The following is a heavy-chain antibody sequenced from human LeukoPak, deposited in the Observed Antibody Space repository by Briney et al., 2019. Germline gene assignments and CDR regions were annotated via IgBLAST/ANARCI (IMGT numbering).Heavy chain of an antibody. CDR1: GDSISGDY. J-gene: IGHJ3*02. Sequence: SDTLSLTCTVSGDSISGDYWSWIRQSPGKGLEWIGYFHHTAGTRYNPSLQSRVTISIDTSRNHFSLKLNSLSAADTAVYFCARLLDYDSSGDPDTFDIWGQGTVVTVSS. V-gene: IGHV4-59*07. CDR3: ARLLDYDSSGDPDTFDI. CDR2: FHHTAGT. D-gene: IGHD3-22*01.